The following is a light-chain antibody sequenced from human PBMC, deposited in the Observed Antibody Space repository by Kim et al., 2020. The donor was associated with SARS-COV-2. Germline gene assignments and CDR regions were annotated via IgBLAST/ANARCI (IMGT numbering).Light chain of an antibody. V-gene: IGLV2-8*01. J-gene: IGLJ1*01. CDR2: QVS. CDR3: CSYARTSYV. CDR1: SSDIGAYEN. Sequence: PGQSVTISCTGSSSDIGAYENVSWYQPHPGKAPKLMISQVSKRSSGVPDRFSGSKSGNTASLTVSGLQTEDEADYYCCSYARTSYVFGTGTKVTVL.